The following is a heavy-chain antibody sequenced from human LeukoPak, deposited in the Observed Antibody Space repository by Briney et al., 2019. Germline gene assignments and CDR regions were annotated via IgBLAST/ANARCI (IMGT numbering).Heavy chain of an antibody. J-gene: IGHJ3*02. CDR2: IRYDGRNK. D-gene: IGHD2-21*02. Sequence: PGGSLRLSCAASGFSFSSYGMHWVRQAPGKGLKWVAFIRYDGRNKYSADSEKGRFTISRDNSKNTLYLQMNSLRVEDTAVYYCANVGVTADAFDIWGQGTVVTVSS. V-gene: IGHV3-30*02. CDR3: ANVGVTADAFDI. CDR1: GFSFSSYG.